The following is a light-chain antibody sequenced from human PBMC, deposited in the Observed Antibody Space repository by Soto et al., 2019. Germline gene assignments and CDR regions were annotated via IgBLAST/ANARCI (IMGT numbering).Light chain of an antibody. CDR1: QSVSSSY. Sequence: EVVLTQSPGTLSLSPGERATLSCSASQSVSSSYLAWYQQKPGQAPRLLIYGSSKRATGFPARFSGSGSGTEFTLTISSLQSEDFDVYYCQQYNDNWPTFGQGTKVDIK. CDR3: QQYNDNWPT. CDR2: GSS. V-gene: IGKV3-20*01. J-gene: IGKJ1*01.